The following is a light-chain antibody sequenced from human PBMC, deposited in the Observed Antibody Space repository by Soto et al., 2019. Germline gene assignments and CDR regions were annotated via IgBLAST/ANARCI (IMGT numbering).Light chain of an antibody. CDR1: QSISSW. J-gene: IGKJ1*01. V-gene: IGKV1-5*03. CDR3: QHYNFFWA. CDR2: QAS. Sequence: DIQMTQSPSTLSASVGDRVTITCRASQSISSWLAWYQQKPGKAPNLLIYQASNLKSGVPSRFSGSRSGTEFTLTINSLQPDDFATYYCQHYNFFWAFGQGTKVDIK.